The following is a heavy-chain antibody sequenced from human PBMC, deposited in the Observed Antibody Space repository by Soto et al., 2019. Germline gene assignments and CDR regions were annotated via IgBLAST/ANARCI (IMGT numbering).Heavy chain of an antibody. CDR1: GFSFSGYA. Sequence: PGVSLRLSCAASGFSFSGYAVTWVRQAPGKGLEWVSAISGGGGSTYYADSVRGRFTVSRDNSKNTLHLQMNSLGAEDTAVYYCAKTESFNGYYNAFDYWGRGTQVTVSS. V-gene: IGHV3-23*01. CDR2: ISGGGGST. D-gene: IGHD3-9*01. CDR3: AKTESFNGYYNAFDY. J-gene: IGHJ4*02.